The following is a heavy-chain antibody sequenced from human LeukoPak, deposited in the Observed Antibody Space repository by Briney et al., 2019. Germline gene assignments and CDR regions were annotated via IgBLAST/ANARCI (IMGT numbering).Heavy chain of an antibody. Sequence: GESLKISCKGSGYSFTSYWIGWVRQMPGKGLEWMGIIYPGDSDTRYSPSFQGQVTISADKSISTAYLHLSSLKASDTAMYYCARLPMVRGDPFDYWGQGTLVTVSS. V-gene: IGHV5-51*01. J-gene: IGHJ4*02. CDR2: IYPGDSDT. CDR1: GYSFTSYW. CDR3: ARLPMVRGDPFDY. D-gene: IGHD3-10*01.